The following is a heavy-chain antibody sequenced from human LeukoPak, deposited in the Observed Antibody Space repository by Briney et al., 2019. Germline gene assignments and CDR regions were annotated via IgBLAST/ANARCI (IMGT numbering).Heavy chain of an antibody. CDR2: ISSSSSYI. Sequence: PGGSLRLSCAASGFTFSSYSMNWVRQAPGKGLEWVSSISSSSSYIYYADSVKGRFTISRDNAKNSLYLQMNSLRAENTAVYYCARDRVRTNYYDSSGQHLHNWFDPWGQGTLVTVSS. J-gene: IGHJ5*02. CDR3: ARDRVRTNYYDSSGQHLHNWFDP. V-gene: IGHV3-21*01. CDR1: GFTFSSYS. D-gene: IGHD3-22*01.